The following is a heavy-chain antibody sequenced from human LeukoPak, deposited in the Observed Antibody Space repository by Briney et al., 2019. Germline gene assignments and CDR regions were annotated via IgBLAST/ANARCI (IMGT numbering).Heavy chain of an antibody. CDR1: GYTFTSYG. CDR2: ISAYNGNT. V-gene: IGHV1-18*01. J-gene: IGHJ4*02. CDR3: ARTDPTEIVVVTHEY. Sequence: ASVTVSCKASGYTFTSYGISWVRQAPGQGLEWMGWISAYNGNTNYAQKLQGRVTMTTDTSTSTAYMELRSLRSDDTAVYYCARTDPTEIVVVTHEYWGQGTLVTVSS. D-gene: IGHD3-22*01.